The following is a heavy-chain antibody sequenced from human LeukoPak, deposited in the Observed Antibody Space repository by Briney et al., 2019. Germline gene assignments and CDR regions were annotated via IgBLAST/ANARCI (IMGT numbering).Heavy chain of an antibody. J-gene: IGHJ6*03. CDR1: GGSISSSSYY. D-gene: IGHD3-10*01. CDR2: IYTSGST. CDR3: ARDARVYYYGSGSYGYMDV. V-gene: IGHV4-39*07. Sequence: PSETLSLTCTVSGGSISSSSYYWGWIRQPPGKGLEWIGRIYTSGSTNYNPSLKSRVTISVDTSKNQFSLKLSSVTAADTAVYYCARDARVYYYGSGSYGYMDVWGKGTTVTISS.